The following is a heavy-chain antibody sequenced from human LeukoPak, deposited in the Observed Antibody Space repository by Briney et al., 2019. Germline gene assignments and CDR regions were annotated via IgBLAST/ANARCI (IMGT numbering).Heavy chain of an antibody. CDR1: GDSVSSNNAA. D-gene: IGHD6-19*01. Sequence: PSQTLSLTCAISGDSVSSNNAAWNWIRQSPSRGLEWLGKTYYRSKWYDDYAVSVKRRITINPDTSKNQFTLKMNSVTPEDTAVYYCAREAGSTGPVGAFDIWGQGTRVTVSS. V-gene: IGHV6-1*01. CDR2: TYYRSKWYD. CDR3: AREAGSTGPVGAFDI. J-gene: IGHJ3*02.